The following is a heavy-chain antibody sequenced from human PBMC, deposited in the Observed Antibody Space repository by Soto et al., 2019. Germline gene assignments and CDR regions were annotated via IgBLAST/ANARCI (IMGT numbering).Heavy chain of an antibody. CDR1: VFTFSSYA. Sequence: WGSLRLSCAASVFTFSSYAMSWFRQAPGKGLEWVSAISGSGGSTYYADSVKGRFTISRDNSKNTLYLQMNSLRAEDTAVYYCAKDRIAARPSHYYYYGMDVWGQGTTVTVSS. CDR2: ISGSGGST. CDR3: AKDRIAARPSHYYYYGMDV. J-gene: IGHJ6*02. V-gene: IGHV3-23*01. D-gene: IGHD6-6*01.